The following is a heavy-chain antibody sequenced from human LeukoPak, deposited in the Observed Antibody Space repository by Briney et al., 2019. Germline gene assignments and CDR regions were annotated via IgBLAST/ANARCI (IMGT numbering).Heavy chain of an antibody. CDR2: FDPGDGET. V-gene: IGHV1-24*01. D-gene: IGHD3-3*01. CDR1: GYTLTELS. Sequence: ASVKVSCKVSGYTLTELSMHWVRQAPGKGLEWMGGFDPGDGETIYAQKFQGRVTMTEDTSTDTAYMELSSLRSEDTAVYYCATVPRGVTIFGVVIPYFDYWGQGTLVTVSS. J-gene: IGHJ4*02. CDR3: ATVPRGVTIFGVVIPYFDY.